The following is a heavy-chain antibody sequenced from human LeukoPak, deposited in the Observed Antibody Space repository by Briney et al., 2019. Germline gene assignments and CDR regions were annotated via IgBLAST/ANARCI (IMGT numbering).Heavy chain of an antibody. CDR3: AKGRVTTAHYYYYYGMDV. V-gene: IGHV3-23*01. CDR2: ISGSGGST. J-gene: IGHJ6*02. CDR1: GFTFRSYW. Sequence: GGSLRLSCATSGFTFRSYWMSWVRQAPGKGLEWVSAISGSGGSTYYADSVKGRFTISRDNSKNTLYLQMNSLRAEDTAVYYCAKGRVTTAHYYYYYGMDVWGQGTMVTVSS. D-gene: IGHD4-17*01.